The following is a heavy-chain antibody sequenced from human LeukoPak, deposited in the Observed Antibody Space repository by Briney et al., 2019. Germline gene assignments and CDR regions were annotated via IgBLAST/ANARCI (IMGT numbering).Heavy chain of an antibody. J-gene: IGHJ6*02. CDR2: IKQDGSEK. V-gene: IGHV3-7*01. Sequence: PGGSLRLSCAASGFTFSSYWMSWVRQAPGKGLEWVANIKQDGSEKYYVDSVKGRFTISRDNAKNSLYLQMNSLRTEDTALYYCATWAFYHGLDVWGQGTTVTVSS. CDR1: GFTFSSYW. D-gene: IGHD2/OR15-2a*01. CDR3: ATWAFYHGLDV.